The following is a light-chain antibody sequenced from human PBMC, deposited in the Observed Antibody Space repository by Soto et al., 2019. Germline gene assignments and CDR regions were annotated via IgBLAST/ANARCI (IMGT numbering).Light chain of an antibody. CDR3: QQYGSSQWT. J-gene: IGKJ1*01. Sequence: EIVLTQSPGTLSLPPGERATLSCRASQSVSSSYLAWYQQKPGQAPRLLIYGASSGATGIPDRFSGSGSGTDFTLTISRLEPEDFAVYYCQQYGSSQWTFGQGTKVDIK. CDR1: QSVSSSY. V-gene: IGKV3-20*01. CDR2: GAS.